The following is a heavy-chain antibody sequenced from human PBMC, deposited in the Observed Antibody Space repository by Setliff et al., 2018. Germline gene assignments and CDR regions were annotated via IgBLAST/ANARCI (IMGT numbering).Heavy chain of an antibody. V-gene: IGHV1-18*01. D-gene: IGHD2-15*01. CDR2: ISAYNGNT. J-gene: IGHJ2*01. CDR3: ARVVGSGGNGGHWYFDL. CDR1: GYTFTSYG. Sequence: ASVKVSCQASGYTFTSYGISWVRQAPGQGLEWMGWISAYNGNTNYAQKLQGRVTMTTDTSTSTAYMELRSLRSDDTAVYYCARVVGSGGNGGHWYFDLWGRGTLVTVSS.